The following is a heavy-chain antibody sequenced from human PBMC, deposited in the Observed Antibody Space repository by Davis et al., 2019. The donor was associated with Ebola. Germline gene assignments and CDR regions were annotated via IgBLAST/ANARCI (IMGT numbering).Heavy chain of an antibody. CDR2: IKQDGSEK. V-gene: IGHV3-7*01. CDR1: GFTFSSYW. Sequence: GEYLKISCAASGFTFSSYWMSWVRQAPGKGLEWVANIKQDGSEKYYVDSVKGRFTISRDNAKNSLYLQMNSLRAEDTAVYYCARVPRPDDFWSGWVFGMDVWGQGTTVTVSS. D-gene: IGHD3-3*01. CDR3: ARVPRPDDFWSGWVFGMDV. J-gene: IGHJ6*02.